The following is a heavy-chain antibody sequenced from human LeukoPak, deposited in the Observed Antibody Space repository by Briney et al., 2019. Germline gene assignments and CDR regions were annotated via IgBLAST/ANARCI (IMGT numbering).Heavy chain of an antibody. CDR1: GGSFSGYY. Sequence: SETLSLTCAVYGGSFSGYYWSWICQPPGKGLEWIGEINHSGSTNYNPSLKSRVTISVDTSKNQFSLKLSSVTAADTAVYYCAREKSPDYCSGNSCYFDYWGQGTLVTVSS. V-gene: IGHV4-34*01. D-gene: IGHD2-15*01. J-gene: IGHJ4*02. CDR2: INHSGST. CDR3: AREKSPDYCSGNSCYFDY.